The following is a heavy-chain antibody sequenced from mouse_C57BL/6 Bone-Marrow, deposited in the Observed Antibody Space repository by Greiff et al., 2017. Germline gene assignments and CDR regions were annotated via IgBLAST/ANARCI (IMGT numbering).Heavy chain of an antibody. V-gene: IGHV1-80*01. D-gene: IGHD1-1*01. CDR1: GYAFSSYW. CDR3: ARWGGYGKEDY. CDR2: IYPGDGDT. Sequence: QVQLKQSGAELVKPGASVKISCKASGYAFSSYWMNWVKQRPGKGLAWIGQIYPGDGDTNYNGKFKGKATLTADKSSSTAYMQLSSLTSEDSAVYFCARWGGYGKEDYWGQGTTLTVSS. J-gene: IGHJ2*01.